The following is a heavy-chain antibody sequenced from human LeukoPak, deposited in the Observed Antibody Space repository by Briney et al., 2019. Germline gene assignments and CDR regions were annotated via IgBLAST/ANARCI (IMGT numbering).Heavy chain of an antibody. J-gene: IGHJ6*03. V-gene: IGHV3-21*01. CDR1: GFTFSSYE. CDR2: ISTSSSYI. CDR3: ARAAIAAARIYYYMDV. Sequence: GGSLRLSCAASGFTFSSYEMNWVRQAPGKGLEWVSFISTSSSYIHNADSVKSRFTISRDNAENSLYLQMNSLRAEDTAVYYCARAAIAAARIYYYMDVWGKGTTVTVSS. D-gene: IGHD6-13*01.